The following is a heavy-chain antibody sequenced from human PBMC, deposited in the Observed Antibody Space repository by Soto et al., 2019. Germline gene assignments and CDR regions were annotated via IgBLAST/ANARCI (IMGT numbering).Heavy chain of an antibody. Sequence: QITLKESGPRLVNPTQTLTLTCTFSGFSLSTSGVGVGWIRQPPGKALEWLALIYWDDDKRYSPSLKNRLTITKEPSKNQVVLTKTQMDPIDTATYYCAHRLLVWFGGMDAFDIWGQGTMVTVSS. CDR3: AHRLLVWFGGMDAFDI. CDR1: GFSLSTSGVG. CDR2: IYWDDDK. D-gene: IGHD3-10*01. J-gene: IGHJ3*02. V-gene: IGHV2-5*02.